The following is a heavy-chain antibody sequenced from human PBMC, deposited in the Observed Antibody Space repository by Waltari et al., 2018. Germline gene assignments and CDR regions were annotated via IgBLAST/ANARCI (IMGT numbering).Heavy chain of an antibody. D-gene: IGHD2-8*01. V-gene: IGHV3-53*01. J-gene: IGHJ4*02. CDR1: GLSVSGRH. Sequence: EVQLVESGGRLLQPGRALTLSCAASGLSVSGRHMTWVLQPPGKGLELVSTLYGDGSTYYADSVKGRFAISGDNSKNTLYLQVDGLRVEDTAVYFCARDGCSNGVCYMKYWGQGTLVTVSS. CDR2: LYGDGST. CDR3: ARDGCSNGVCYMKY.